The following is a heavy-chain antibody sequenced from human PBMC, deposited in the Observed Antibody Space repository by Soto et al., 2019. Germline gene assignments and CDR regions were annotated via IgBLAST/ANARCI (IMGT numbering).Heavy chain of an antibody. J-gene: IGHJ4*02. D-gene: IGHD3-10*01. CDR3: AKAEGSGSYLYHFDD. CDR1: GFTFSTYG. V-gene: IGHV3-30*18. Sequence: QVQLVESGGGVVQPGRSLRLSCAASGFTFSTYGMHWVRQAPGKGLEWVAVISYDGSNKYYADSVKGRFTISRDNSKNTLYLQMNSLRDEDTAVYYCAKAEGSGSYLYHFDDWGQGTLVTVSS. CDR2: ISYDGSNK.